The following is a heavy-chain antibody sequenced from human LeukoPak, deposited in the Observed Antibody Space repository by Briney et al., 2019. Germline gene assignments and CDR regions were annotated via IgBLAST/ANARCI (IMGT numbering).Heavy chain of an antibody. J-gene: IGHJ4*02. CDR2: ISRSGGST. CDR3: AKAEGSGNQPFDY. CDR1: GFTFSSYA. D-gene: IGHD3-10*01. Sequence: GGSLRLSCAASGFTFSSYAMSWVRQAPGKGLEWVSGISRSGGSTYYADSVKGRFTVSRDNSKNTLYLQMSSLRAEDTAVYYCAKAEGSGNQPFDYWGQGTLVTVSS. V-gene: IGHV3-23*01.